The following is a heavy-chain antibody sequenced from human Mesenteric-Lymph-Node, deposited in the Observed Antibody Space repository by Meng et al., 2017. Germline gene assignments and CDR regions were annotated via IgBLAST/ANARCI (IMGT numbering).Heavy chain of an antibody. J-gene: IGHJ4*02. D-gene: IGHD6-19*01. Sequence: GGSLRLSCAASGFTFSSYSMNWVRQAPGKGLEWVSSISSSSSYIYYADSVKGRFTISRDNAKNSLYLQMNSLRAEDTAVYYCARVGDSSGWSPWGYWGQGTLVTVSS. CDR3: ARVGDSSGWSPWGY. CDR1: GFTFSSYS. CDR2: ISSSSSYI. V-gene: IGHV3-21*01.